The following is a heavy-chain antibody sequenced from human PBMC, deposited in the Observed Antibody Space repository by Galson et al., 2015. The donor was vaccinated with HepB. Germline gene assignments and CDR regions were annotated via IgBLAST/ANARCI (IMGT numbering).Heavy chain of an antibody. V-gene: IGHV4-39*07. J-gene: IGHJ5*02. Sequence: ETLSLTCSVSGDSISTRTYYWAWIRQPPGKGLEWMGSVSYSGTTYIYPSLKSRLAISLDTSRNQVSLRLTSLSAADTAVYFCARGQGLAPLFPQTWFDPWGQGALVTVSS. CDR3: ARGQGLAPLFPQTWFDP. D-gene: IGHD3-3*01. CDR2: VSYSGTT. CDR1: GDSISTRTYY.